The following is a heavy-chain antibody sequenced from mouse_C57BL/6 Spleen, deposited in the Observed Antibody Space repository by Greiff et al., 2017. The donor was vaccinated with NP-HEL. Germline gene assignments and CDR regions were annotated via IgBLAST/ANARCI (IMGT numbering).Heavy chain of an antibody. CDR2: IWSDGST. CDR3: ARHYRPTIVKGDYAMDY. Sequence: VKLQESGPGLVAPSQSLSITCTVSGFSLTSYGVHWVRQPPGKGLEWLVVIWSDGSTTYNSALKSRLSISQDNSKSQVFLKMNSLQTDDTAMYYCARHYRPTIVKGDYAMDYWGQGTSVTVSS. D-gene: IGHD2-5*01. J-gene: IGHJ4*01. V-gene: IGHV2-6-1*01. CDR1: GFSLTSYG.